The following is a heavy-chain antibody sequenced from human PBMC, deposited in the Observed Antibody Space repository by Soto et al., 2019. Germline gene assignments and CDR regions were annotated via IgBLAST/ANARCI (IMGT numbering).Heavy chain of an antibody. CDR3: ARGHLTVPVDY. V-gene: IGHV4-31*03. J-gene: IGHJ4*02. Sequence: TLSLTCTVSVGSISSGGYYWRWIRQHPGKGLEWIGYIYYIGSTYYNPSLKSRVTISVDTSKNQFSLKLSSVTAADTAVYYCARGHLTVPVDYWGQGTLVTVSS. D-gene: IGHD2-2*01. CDR1: VGSISSGGYY. CDR2: IYYIGST.